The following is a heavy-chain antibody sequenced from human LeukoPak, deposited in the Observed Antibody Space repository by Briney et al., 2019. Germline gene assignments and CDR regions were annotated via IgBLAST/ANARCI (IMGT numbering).Heavy chain of an antibody. CDR3: ARQGYTASHYFLDY. CDR1: SGSINSYY. D-gene: IGHD3-16*02. CDR2: IYTTGNT. V-gene: IGHV4-4*07. J-gene: IGHJ4*02. Sequence: ASETLSLTCTVSSGSINSYYWGWVRQPAGRGLEWIGRIYTTGNTNCNPSLKSRLTMSVDTSKRQFSLNLRSVTAADTAIYYCARQGYTASHYFLDYWSQGTLVTVSS.